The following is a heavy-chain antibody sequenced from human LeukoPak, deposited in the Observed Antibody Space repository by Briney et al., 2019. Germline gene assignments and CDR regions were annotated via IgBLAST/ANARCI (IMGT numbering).Heavy chain of an antibody. CDR3: ASTLCSGDNCYFDYYYYMDV. J-gene: IGHJ6*03. Sequence: GRSLRLSCAASGFIFSSYWMSWVRQAPGKGLEWVANIKQDGSEKYYVDSVKGRFTISRDNAKKSLYLQMNSLRAEDTAVYYCASTLCSGDNCYFDYYYYMDVWGKGTTVTISS. CDR2: IKQDGSEK. V-gene: IGHV3-7*01. D-gene: IGHD2-15*01. CDR1: GFIFSSYW.